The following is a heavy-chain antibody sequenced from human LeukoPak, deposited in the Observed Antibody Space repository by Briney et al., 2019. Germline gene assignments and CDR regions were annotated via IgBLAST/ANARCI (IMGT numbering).Heavy chain of an antibody. CDR3: ARRTWGQGSGSYDY. V-gene: IGHV4-34*01. CDR2: INHSGSTT. CDR1: GGSFSDYY. J-gene: IGHJ4*02. D-gene: IGHD3-10*01. Sequence: SETLSLTCAVYGGSFSDYYWSWIRQPPGKGLEWIGEINHSGSTTNYNPSLKNRVTISVDTSKKQFSLKLSSVTAADTAVYYCARRTWGQGSGSYDYWGQGTLVTVSS.